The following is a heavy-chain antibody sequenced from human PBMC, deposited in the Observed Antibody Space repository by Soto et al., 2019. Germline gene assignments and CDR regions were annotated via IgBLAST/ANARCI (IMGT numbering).Heavy chain of an antibody. J-gene: IGHJ4*02. CDR2: IFHTGTT. CDR1: GASISSHLYY. V-gene: IGHV4-39*01. Sequence: QLQLLESGPGLVEPSETVSLTCSVSGASISSHLYYWGWIRQPPGKGLEWIGSIFHTGTTYYNPSLTSRLTISVDTTKTQFSLKALSVTAADTAIYYCARNRGVATIYDFWGQGTLVTVSS. D-gene: IGHD5-12*01. CDR3: ARNRGVATIYDF.